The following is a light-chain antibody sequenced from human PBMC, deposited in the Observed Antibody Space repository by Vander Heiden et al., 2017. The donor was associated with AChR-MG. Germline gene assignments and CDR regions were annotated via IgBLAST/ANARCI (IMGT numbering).Light chain of an antibody. Sequence: EIVSNPSSATLPLSPGERASRSCRARQRVGSYLPWYQPQPGQAPSHLIYDASNRATGIPARFSGSVSGTDCALAISCLEPEEFAVYYCQQRSNWPQFTFGHGTKVDIK. CDR3: QQRSNWPQFT. CDR2: DAS. CDR1: QRVGSY. V-gene: IGKV3-11*01. J-gene: IGKJ3*01.